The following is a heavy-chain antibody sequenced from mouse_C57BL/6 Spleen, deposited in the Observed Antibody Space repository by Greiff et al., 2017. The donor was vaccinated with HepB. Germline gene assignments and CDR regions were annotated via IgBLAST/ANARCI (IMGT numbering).Heavy chain of an antibody. D-gene: IGHD2-4*01. CDR3: ARHYYDYDGPMDY. CDR2: INPNNGGT. J-gene: IGHJ4*01. Sequence: VQLKQSGPELVKPGASVKIPCKASGYTFTDYNMDWVKQSHGKSLEWIGDINPNNGGTIYNQKFKGKATLTVDKSSSTAYMELRSLTSEDTAVYYCARHYYDYDGPMDYWGQGTSVTVSS. CDR1: GYTFTDYN. V-gene: IGHV1-18*01.